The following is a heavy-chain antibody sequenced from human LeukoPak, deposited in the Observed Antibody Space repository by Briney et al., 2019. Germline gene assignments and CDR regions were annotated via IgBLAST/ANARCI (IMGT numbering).Heavy chain of an antibody. J-gene: IGHJ4*02. CDR3: AKDGSGYSYSDY. Sequence: PGGSLRLSCAASGFTFSSYGMHWVRQAPGKGLEWVAFIRSDGNNKYYVDSVKGRFTISRDNSKNTLYLQMNSLRSEDTAVYYCAKDGSGYSYSDYWGQGTLVTVSS. CDR2: IRSDGNNK. V-gene: IGHV3-30*02. CDR1: GFTFSSYG. D-gene: IGHD5-18*01.